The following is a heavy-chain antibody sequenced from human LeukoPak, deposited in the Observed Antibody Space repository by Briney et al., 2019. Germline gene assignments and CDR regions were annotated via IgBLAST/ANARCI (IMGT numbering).Heavy chain of an antibody. D-gene: IGHD3-3*01. Sequence: PSETLSLTCTVSGGSISSSSYYWGWIRQPPGKGLEWIGSIYYSGSTYYNPSLKSRVTISVDTSKNQFSLKLSSVTAADTAVYYCAKPHYYDPGWFDPWGQGTLVTVSS. CDR1: GGSISSSSYY. J-gene: IGHJ5*02. V-gene: IGHV4-39*07. CDR3: AKPHYYDPGWFDP. CDR2: IYYSGST.